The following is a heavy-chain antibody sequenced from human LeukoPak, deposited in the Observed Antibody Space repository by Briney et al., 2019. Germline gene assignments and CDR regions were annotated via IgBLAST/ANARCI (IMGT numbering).Heavy chain of an antibody. CDR2: ISAYNGNT. D-gene: IGHD6-19*01. CDR3: ARGIAVAGHYYYYGMDV. V-gene: IGHV1-18*01. J-gene: IGHJ6*02. CDR1: GYTFTSYG. Sequence: ASVKVSCKASGYTFTSYGISWVRQAPGQGLEWMGWISAYNGNTNYAQKLQGRVTMTTDTSTSTAYMELRSLRSEDTAVYYCARGIAVAGHYYYYGMDVWGQGTTVTVSS.